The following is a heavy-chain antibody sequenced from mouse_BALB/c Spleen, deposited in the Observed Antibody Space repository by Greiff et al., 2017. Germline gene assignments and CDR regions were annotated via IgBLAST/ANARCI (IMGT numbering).Heavy chain of an antibody. Sequence: EVNVVESGGDLVKPGGSLKLSCAASGFTFSSYGMSWVRQTPDKRLEWVATISSGGSYTYYPDSVKGRFTISRDNAKNTLYLQMSSLKSEDTAMYYCARQGYYGSIFDYWGQGTTLTVSS. D-gene: IGHD1-1*01. J-gene: IGHJ2*01. CDR3: ARQGYYGSIFDY. CDR1: GFTFSSYG. V-gene: IGHV5-6*01. CDR2: ISSGGSYT.